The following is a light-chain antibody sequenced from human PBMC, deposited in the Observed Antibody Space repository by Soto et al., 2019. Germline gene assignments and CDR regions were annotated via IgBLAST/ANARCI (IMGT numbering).Light chain of an antibody. Sequence: DIQMTQSPSSLSASVGDRVTIPCRASQSISRYLNWYQQKPGTAPKLLIYAASSLHYEVPSRFRGSGSGTDFTLTISSLQPEDFATYYCQQSYSTPFTFGPGTKVDLK. CDR2: AAS. V-gene: IGKV1-39*01. CDR3: QQSYSTPFT. J-gene: IGKJ3*01. CDR1: QSISRY.